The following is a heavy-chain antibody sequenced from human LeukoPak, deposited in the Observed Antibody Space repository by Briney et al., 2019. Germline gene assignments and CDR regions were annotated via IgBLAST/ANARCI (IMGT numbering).Heavy chain of an antibody. J-gene: IGHJ4*02. Sequence: GGSLRLSCAASGFTFSDYYMSWIRQAPGKGLEWVSYISSSGSFIYYADSVKGRFTISRDNAKNSLYLHMNSLRAEDTAVYYCAKGSARRWFWYFDYWGQGTLVTVSS. CDR2: ISSSGSFI. D-gene: IGHD4-23*01. V-gene: IGHV3-11*01. CDR1: GFTFSDYY. CDR3: AKGSARRWFWYFDY.